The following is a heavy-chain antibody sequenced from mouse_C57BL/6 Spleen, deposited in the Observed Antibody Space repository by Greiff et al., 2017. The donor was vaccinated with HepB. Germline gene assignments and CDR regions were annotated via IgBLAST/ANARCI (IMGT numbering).Heavy chain of an antibody. Sequence: QVQLQQPGAELVKPGASVKMSCKASGYTFTSYWTTWVKQRPGQGLEWIGDIYPGSGSTNYNEKFKSKATLTVDTSSSTAYMQLSSLTSEDSAVYYCARAEGLRLGGYYFDYWGQGTTLTVSS. V-gene: IGHV1-55*01. CDR3: ARAEGLRLGGYYFDY. D-gene: IGHD2-4*01. CDR2: IYPGSGST. CDR1: GYTFTSYW. J-gene: IGHJ2*01.